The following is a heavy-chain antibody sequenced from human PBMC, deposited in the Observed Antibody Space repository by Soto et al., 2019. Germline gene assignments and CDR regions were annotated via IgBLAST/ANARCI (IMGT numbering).Heavy chain of an antibody. CDR1: GFTFSNFG. Sequence: GALRLSCAASGFTFSNFGMNWVRQAPGKGLEWVSIITNNGDATHYADSVKGRFTISRDNSKNTLYLQMDSLRAEDTATYFCAKGITVLRGVTYDYWGPGTLVTVSS. D-gene: IGHD3-10*01. V-gene: IGHV3-23*01. CDR2: ITNNGDAT. J-gene: IGHJ4*02. CDR3: AKGITVLRGVTYDY.